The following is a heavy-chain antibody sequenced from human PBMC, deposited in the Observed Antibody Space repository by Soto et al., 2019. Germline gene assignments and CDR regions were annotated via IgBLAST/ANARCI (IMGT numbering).Heavy chain of an antibody. CDR3: PRDNLHLGFDY. Sequence: QVQLQESGPGLVKPSQTLSLTCTVSGGSVSSGGYYWSWIRQHPGKGLEWIGYIYYSGSTYYNPSRKSRLATSLGTSKNHFSLKLSSVTAADTAVYYCPRDNLHLGFDYWGQGTVVTVSS. J-gene: IGHJ4*02. CDR1: GGSVSSGGYY. V-gene: IGHV4-31*03. D-gene: IGHD3-16*01. CDR2: IYYSGST.